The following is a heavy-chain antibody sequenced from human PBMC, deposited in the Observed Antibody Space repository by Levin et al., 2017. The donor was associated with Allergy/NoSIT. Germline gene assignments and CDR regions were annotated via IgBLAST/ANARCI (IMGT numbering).Heavy chain of an antibody. Sequence: SGFIFSTFAMSWVRQAPGKGLEWVPAISGSGATTYSSDSVQGRFAISRDNSKNTLYLQMNSLRAEDTGVYFCAQDRHVAVSLFHIWGQGTTVIVSS. CDR1: GFIFSTFA. CDR2: ISGSGATT. CDR3: AQDRHVAVSLFHI. J-gene: IGHJ3*02. D-gene: IGHD3-16*01. V-gene: IGHV3-23*01.